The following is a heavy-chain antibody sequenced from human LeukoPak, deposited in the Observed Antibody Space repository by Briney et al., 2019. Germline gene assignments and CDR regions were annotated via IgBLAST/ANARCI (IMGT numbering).Heavy chain of an antibody. D-gene: IGHD3/OR15-3a*01. CDR2: VYYSGST. Sequence: SETLSLTCTVSGGSITTYYYWTWIRQPPGKGLEWIGCVYYSGSTNYNPSLKSRVTISVDTSKNQFSLKLSSVTAADTAVYYCARDKGTGGNISFDYGGQGTLVTVPS. V-gene: IGHV4-59*01. CDR1: GGSITTYY. CDR3: ARDKGTGGNISFDY. J-gene: IGHJ4*02.